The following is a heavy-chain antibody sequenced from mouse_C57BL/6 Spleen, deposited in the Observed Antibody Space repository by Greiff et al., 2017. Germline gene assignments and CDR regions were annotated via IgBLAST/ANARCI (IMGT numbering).Heavy chain of an antibody. V-gene: IGHV1-69*01. CDR1: GYTFTSYW. J-gene: IGHJ3*01. Sequence: VQLQQPGAELVMPGASVKLSCKASGYTFTSYWMHWVKQRPGQGLEWIGEIDPSDSYTNYNQKFKGKSTLTVDKSSSTAYMQLSSLTSEDSAVYYCARSHYYGSSWFAYWGPGTLVTVSA. CDR2: IDPSDSYT. CDR3: ARSHYYGSSWFAY. D-gene: IGHD1-1*01.